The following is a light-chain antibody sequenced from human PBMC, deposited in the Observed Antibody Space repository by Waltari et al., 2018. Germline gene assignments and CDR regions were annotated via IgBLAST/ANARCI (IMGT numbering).Light chain of an antibody. Sequence: QSALTQPASVSGSPGQSIPISCTGTSSDVGGYNYVSWYQQHPDKAPKRMIYDVSNRPSGVSNRFSGSKSGNTASLTISGLQAEDEADYYCSSYTSSSTRVFGGGTKLTVL. V-gene: IGLV2-14*03. CDR3: SSYTSSSTRV. CDR1: SSDVGGYNY. CDR2: DVS. J-gene: IGLJ3*02.